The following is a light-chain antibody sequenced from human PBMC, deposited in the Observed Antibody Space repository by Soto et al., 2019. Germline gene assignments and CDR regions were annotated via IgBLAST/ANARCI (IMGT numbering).Light chain of an antibody. Sequence: EIVMTQSPATLSVSPGERATLSCRASQSVSSNLAWYQQKPGQAPRLLIYGASTRATGIPARFSGSGSGTEFTLTISSLQSEDFAVYYCQQYNNWPPGTLGQGTKGDIK. J-gene: IGKJ1*01. CDR1: QSVSSN. CDR2: GAS. V-gene: IGKV3-15*01. CDR3: QQYNNWPPGT.